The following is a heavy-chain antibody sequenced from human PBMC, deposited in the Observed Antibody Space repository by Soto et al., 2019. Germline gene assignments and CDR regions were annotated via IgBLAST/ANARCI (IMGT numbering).Heavy chain of an antibody. J-gene: IGHJ4*02. CDR1: GGTFARHV. Sequence: QVQLVQSGAEVKKPESSVKVCCKTSGGTFARHVISWVRQAPGQGPEGMGKINPLSGIPNYAQKFQDRVTFTADTDSSTAYMELSSLRSDDTAVYYCATPACAATWCSPSHNLDHWGQGTLVTVSS. V-gene: IGHV1-69*09. D-gene: IGHD2-2*01. CDR2: INPLSGIP. CDR3: ATPACAATWCSPSHNLDH.